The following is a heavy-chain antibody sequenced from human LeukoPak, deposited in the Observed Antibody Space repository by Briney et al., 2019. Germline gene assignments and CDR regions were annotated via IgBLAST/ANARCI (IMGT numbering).Heavy chain of an antibody. CDR2: ISGSGGST. J-gene: IGHJ5*02. V-gene: IGHV3-23*01. Sequence: PGGSLRFSCAASGFTFSSYAMSWVRQAPGKGLEWVSAISGSGGSTYYADSVKGRFTISRDNAKNSVYLQMNSLRAEDTAVYYCVRGKGWLDPWGQGILVTVSS. CDR3: VRGKGWLDP. CDR1: GFTFSSYA.